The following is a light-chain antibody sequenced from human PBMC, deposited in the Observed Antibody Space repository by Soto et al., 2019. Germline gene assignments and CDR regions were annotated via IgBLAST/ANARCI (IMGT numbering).Light chain of an antibody. CDR2: EVS. CDR3: SSYAGSNNYV. V-gene: IGLV2-8*01. CDR1: SSDVGGYNY. J-gene: IGLJ1*01. Sequence: QSALTQPPSASGSPGQSVTISCTGTSSDVGGYNYVSWYQQHPGKARKLMIYEVSKRPSGVPDRFSGSKSGNTASLTVSGLQAEYEADYYCSSYAGSNNYVFGTGTKLTVL.